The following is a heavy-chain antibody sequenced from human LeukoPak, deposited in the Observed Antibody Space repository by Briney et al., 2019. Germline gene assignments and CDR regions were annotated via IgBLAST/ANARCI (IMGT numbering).Heavy chain of an antibody. D-gene: IGHD4-17*01. V-gene: IGHV1-8*01. CDR3: ARVRSLDYEYYFDY. CDR1: GYTFTSYD. CDR2: MNPNSGNT. Sequence: ASVKVSCKASGYTFTSYDINWVRQATGQGLEWMGWMNPNSGNTGYAQKLQGRVTMTTDTSTSTAYMELRSLRSDDTAVYYCARVRSLDYEYYFDYWGQGTLVTVSS. J-gene: IGHJ4*02.